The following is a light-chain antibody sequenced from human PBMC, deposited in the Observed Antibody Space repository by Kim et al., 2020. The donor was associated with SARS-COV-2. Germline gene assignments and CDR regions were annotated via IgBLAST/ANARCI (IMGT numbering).Light chain of an antibody. CDR3: ASHGGYDYV. CDR2: EVT. J-gene: IGLJ1*01. CDR1: RGDVGSYKY. V-gene: IGLV2-8*01. Sequence: GQSVAISGSGTRGDVGSYKYVSWYQQHPGKSPKRIMYEVTKRPAGVPDRFAGSMSGNTASLTVSGLQAEDEADYYCASHGGYDYVFGTGTKVTVL.